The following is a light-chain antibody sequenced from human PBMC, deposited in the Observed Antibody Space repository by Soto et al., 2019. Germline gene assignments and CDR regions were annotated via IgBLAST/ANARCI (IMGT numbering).Light chain of an antibody. V-gene: IGKV3-11*01. Sequence: EIVLTQSPVTLSLSPGERATLSCRASQSINNYLAWYQQKPGQPPRLLIYDASNRATAIPVRFSGSGSGTDFTLTISSLEPEDSAVYLCQYRGIWPPGATFGGGTKVEIK. CDR3: QYRGIWPPGAT. J-gene: IGKJ4*01. CDR1: QSINNY. CDR2: DAS.